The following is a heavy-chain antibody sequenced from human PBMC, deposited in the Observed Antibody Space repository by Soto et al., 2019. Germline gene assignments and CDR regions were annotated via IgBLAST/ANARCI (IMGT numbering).Heavy chain of an antibody. CDR1: GFTFDDYA. J-gene: IGHJ6*02. CDR3: AKDTALGSYDGFGMDV. CDR2: ISWNSGSI. Sequence: EVQLVESGGSLVQPGRSLRLSCAASGFTFDDYAMHWVRQAPGKGLEWVSGISWNSGSIGYADSVKGRFTISRDNGKNSLYLQMNSLRAEDTALYYCAKDTALGSYDGFGMDVWGQGTTVTVSS. V-gene: IGHV3-9*01. D-gene: IGHD1-26*01.